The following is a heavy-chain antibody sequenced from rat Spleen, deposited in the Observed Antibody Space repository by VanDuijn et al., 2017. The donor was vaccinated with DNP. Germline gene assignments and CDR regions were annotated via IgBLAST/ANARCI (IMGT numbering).Heavy chain of an antibody. CDR2: INTGSGGT. V-gene: IGHV1-43*01. D-gene: IGHD1-4*01. Sequence: QVQLQQSGAELAKPGSSVKISCKASGYTFTSYYISWIKQTTGQGLEYIGYINTGSGGTNYNEKFKGKATLTGDKSSSTAFMQLSSLTPDDSAVYYCARRAPTRDYAMDAWGQGTSVTVSS. CDR1: GYTFTSYY. J-gene: IGHJ4*01. CDR3: ARRAPTRDYAMDA.